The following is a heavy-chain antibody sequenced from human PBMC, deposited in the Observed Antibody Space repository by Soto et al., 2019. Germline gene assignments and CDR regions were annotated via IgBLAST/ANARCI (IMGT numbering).Heavy chain of an antibody. V-gene: IGHV4-30-4*01. Sequence: SETLSLTCTVSGGAISSGDYYFVCIRQRPWSGLELIGFIYYSGSTYDNPSLKNRVILSVDTSKNQFSLKLSSVTAADTAVYYCARDRGRYYYDSSGLFDPWGQGTLVTVSS. CDR2: IYYSGST. CDR3: ARDRGRYYYDSSGLFDP. D-gene: IGHD3-22*01. CDR1: GGAISSGDYY. J-gene: IGHJ5*02.